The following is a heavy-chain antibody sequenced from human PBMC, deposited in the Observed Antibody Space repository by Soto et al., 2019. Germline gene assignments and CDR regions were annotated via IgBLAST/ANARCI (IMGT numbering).Heavy chain of an antibody. D-gene: IGHD1-1*01. CDR3: SREKVGTTFFDN. V-gene: IGHV4-38-2*02. Sequence: SETLSLTCDVSGFSISSGYYWSWVRQAPGKGLEWIGSIYRSGNSYHNPSLETRLILSVDTSKNQFSLKLASVTAADTAIYYCSREKVGTTFFDNWGQGTQVTVSS. CDR1: GFSISSGYY. J-gene: IGHJ4*02. CDR2: IYRSGNS.